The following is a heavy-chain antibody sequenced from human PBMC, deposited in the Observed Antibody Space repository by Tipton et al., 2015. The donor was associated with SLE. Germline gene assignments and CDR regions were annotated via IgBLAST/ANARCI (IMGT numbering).Heavy chain of an antibody. J-gene: IGHJ3*01. Sequence: TLSLTCTVSGVSISSFYWTWIRQPAGKGLEWIGRVYATGTTNYNPSLKSRVTLSVDTSKNQFSLNLSSVTAADTAGYYCASGSQFGPGAFDVWGQGTMVTVSS. CDR3: ASGSQFGPGAFDV. V-gene: IGHV4-4*07. CDR1: GVSISSFY. D-gene: IGHD3-16*01. CDR2: VYATGTT.